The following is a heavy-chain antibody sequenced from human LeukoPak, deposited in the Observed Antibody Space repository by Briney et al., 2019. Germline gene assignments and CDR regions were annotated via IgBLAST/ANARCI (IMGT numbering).Heavy chain of an antibody. Sequence: SVKVSCXASGGTFSSYAISWVRQAPGQGLEWMGGIIPIFGTANYAQKFQGRVTITADESTSTAYMELSSLRSEDTAVYYCAREGRWLQRYYFDYWGQGTLVTVSS. V-gene: IGHV1-69*13. CDR2: IIPIFGTA. CDR1: GGTFSSYA. CDR3: AREGRWLQRYYFDY. J-gene: IGHJ4*02. D-gene: IGHD5-24*01.